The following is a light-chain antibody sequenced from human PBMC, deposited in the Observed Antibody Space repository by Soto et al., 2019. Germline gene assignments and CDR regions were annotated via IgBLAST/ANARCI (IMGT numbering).Light chain of an antibody. V-gene: IGLV2-8*01. CDR2: EVS. CDR1: SSDVGGYNY. CDR3: SSYAGSNNVV. Sequence: QSALTQPPSASGSPGQSVTISCTGTSSDVGGYNYVSWYQQHPGKAPKLMIYEVSKRPSGVPDRFSGSKSGSTAPRTISGLQAEDEADYYCSSYAGSNNVVFGGGTKVTVL. J-gene: IGLJ2*01.